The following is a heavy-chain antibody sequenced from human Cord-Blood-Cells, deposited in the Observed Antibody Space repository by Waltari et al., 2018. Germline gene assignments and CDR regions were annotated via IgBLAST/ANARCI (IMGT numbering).Heavy chain of an antibody. CDR1: GGSFSGYY. CDR3: ARVIYGSGSYADWFDP. V-gene: IGHV4-34*01. CDR2: INHTGST. D-gene: IGHD3-10*01. Sequence: QVQLQQWGAGLLKPSETLSLTCAVYGGSFSGYYWSWIRQPPGKGLEGIGEINHTGSTNNHPSLKSRVTISLATSKNQFSLKLSSVTAADTAVYYCARVIYGSGSYADWFDPWGQGTLVTVSS. J-gene: IGHJ5*02.